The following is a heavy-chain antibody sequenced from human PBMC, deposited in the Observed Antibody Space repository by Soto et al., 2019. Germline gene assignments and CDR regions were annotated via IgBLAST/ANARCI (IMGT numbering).Heavy chain of an antibody. CDR3: ARGREMATTPFAS. V-gene: IGHV4-30-4*02. J-gene: IGHJ5*02. Sequence: SETLSLTCTVSGGSISSGDYYWSWIRQPPGKGLEWIWYIYYSGSTNYNPSLKSRVTISVDTSKNQFSLKVKSVTAADTAMYYCARGREMATTPFASWGQGTLVTVSS. D-gene: IGHD1-1*01. CDR2: IYYSGST. CDR1: GGSISSGDYY.